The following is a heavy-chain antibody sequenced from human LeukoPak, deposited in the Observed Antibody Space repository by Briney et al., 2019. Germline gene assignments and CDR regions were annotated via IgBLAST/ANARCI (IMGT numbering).Heavy chain of an antibody. D-gene: IGHD3-10*01. CDR1: GFTFTSYA. V-gene: IGHV3-33*01. Sequence: GGSLRLSCAASGFTFTSYAMHWVRQVPGKGLEWVAVKWYDGSNEFYGDSVKGRFTISRDISKNMLYLQLNSLRAEDTAVYYCARRVPYYYGSGNYFDYWGQGTLVTVSS. CDR3: ARRVPYYYGSGNYFDY. J-gene: IGHJ4*02. CDR2: KWYDGSNE.